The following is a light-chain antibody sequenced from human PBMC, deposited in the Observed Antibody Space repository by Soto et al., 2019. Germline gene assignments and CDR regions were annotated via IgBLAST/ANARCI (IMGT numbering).Light chain of an antibody. V-gene: IGKV3-20*01. Sequence: IVLTQSPGTLSLSPGERTTLSCRASQSISRYLAWYQQKPGQAPRLLIYGASSRATGIPDRFSGSGSGTDFTLTISRLEPEDFAVYYCQHRITFGGGTKVDIK. CDR2: GAS. J-gene: IGKJ4*01. CDR3: QHRIT. CDR1: QSISRY.